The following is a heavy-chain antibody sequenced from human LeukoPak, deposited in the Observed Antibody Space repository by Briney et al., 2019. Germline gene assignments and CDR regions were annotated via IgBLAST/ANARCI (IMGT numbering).Heavy chain of an antibody. D-gene: IGHD3-22*01. V-gene: IGHV3-30*18. CDR3: AKDLRYDSSGYYAPFDY. CDR1: GFTFSSYG. J-gene: IGHJ4*02. CDR2: ISYDGSNK. Sequence: GGSLRLSCAASGFTFSSYGMHWVRQAPGKGLEWVAVISYDGSNKYYADSVKGRFTISRDNSKNTLYLQMNSLRAEDTAVYYCAKDLRYDSSGYYAPFDYWGQGTLVTVSS.